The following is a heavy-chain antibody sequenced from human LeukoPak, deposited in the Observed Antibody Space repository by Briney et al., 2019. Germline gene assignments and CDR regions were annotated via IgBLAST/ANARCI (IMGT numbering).Heavy chain of an antibody. CDR3: ATGPPIIVARPPFDY. CDR2: IIPILGIA. Sequence: ASVKVSCKASGGTFSSYAISWVRQAPGQGLEWMGRIIPILGIANYAQKFQGRVTITADKSTSTAYMELSSLRSEDTAVYYCATGPPIIVARPPFDYWGQGTLVTVSS. V-gene: IGHV1-69*04. CDR1: GGTFSSYA. D-gene: IGHD6-6*01. J-gene: IGHJ4*02.